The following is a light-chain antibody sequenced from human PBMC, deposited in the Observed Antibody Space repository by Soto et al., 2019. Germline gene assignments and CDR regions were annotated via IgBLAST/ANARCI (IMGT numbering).Light chain of an antibody. V-gene: IGKV1-5*03. CDR3: QQNNRYPWT. CDR1: QTVGTW. Sequence: DIQMTQSPSTLSASVGERVTINCRASQTVGTWLAWYQQKPGKAPNLLIYKASNLERGVPSRFSGSGSGTEFTLTISSLQPDDLATYYCQQNNRYPWTFGQGTKVEIK. CDR2: KAS. J-gene: IGKJ1*01.